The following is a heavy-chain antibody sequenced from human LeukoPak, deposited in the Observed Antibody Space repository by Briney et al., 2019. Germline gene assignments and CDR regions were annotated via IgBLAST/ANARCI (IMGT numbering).Heavy chain of an antibody. D-gene: IGHD3-10*01. CDR2: ISTSGGST. J-gene: IGHJ4*02. V-gene: IGHV3-23*01. CDR3: TKVRFGVTARYYFDY. Sequence: GGSLRLSCAASGFTFSSYAMSWVRQAPGKGLEWVSVISTSGGSTYYADSVKGRFTISRDNSKNTLYLQMNSLRAEDTAVYYCTKVRFGVTARYYFDYWGQGTLVTVSS. CDR1: GFTFSSYA.